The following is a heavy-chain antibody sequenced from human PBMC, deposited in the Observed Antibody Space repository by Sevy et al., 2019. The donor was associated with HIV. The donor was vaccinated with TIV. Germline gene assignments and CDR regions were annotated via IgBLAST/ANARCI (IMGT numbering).Heavy chain of an antibody. CDR3: ARGRQQQLVRGWFDP. D-gene: IGHD6-13*01. CDR1: GGSFSGYY. J-gene: IGHJ5*02. V-gene: IGHV4-34*01. CDR2: INHSGST. Sequence: SETLSLTCAVYGGSFSGYYWSWIRQPPGKGLEWIGEINHSGSTNYNPSLKSRVTISVDTSKNQFSLKLSSVTAADTAEYYCARGRQQQLVRGWFDPWGQGTLVTVSS.